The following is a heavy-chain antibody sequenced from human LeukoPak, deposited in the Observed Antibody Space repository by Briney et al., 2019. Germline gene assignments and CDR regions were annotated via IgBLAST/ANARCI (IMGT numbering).Heavy chain of an antibody. D-gene: IGHD2-2*02. J-gene: IGHJ5*02. V-gene: IGHV3-11*04. CDR3: ARGRYCSSTSCYTPKGDWFDP. CDR2: ISSSGSTI. CDR1: GFTFSDYY. Sequence: GGSLRLSCAASGFTFSDYYMSWIRQAPGKGLEWVSYISSSGSTIYYADSVKGRSTISRDNAKNSLYLQMNSLRAEDTAVYYCARGRYCSSTSCYTPKGDWFDPWGQGTLVTVSS.